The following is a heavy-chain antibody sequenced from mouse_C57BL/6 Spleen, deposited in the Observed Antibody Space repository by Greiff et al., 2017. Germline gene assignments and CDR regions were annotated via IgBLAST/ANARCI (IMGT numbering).Heavy chain of an antibody. J-gene: IGHJ3*01. V-gene: IGHV5-4*01. D-gene: IGHD1-1*01. CDR1: GFTFSSYA. CDR2: ISDGGSYT. Sequence: DVHLVESGGGLVKPGGSLKLSCAASGFTFSSYAMSWVRQTPEKRLEWVATISDGGSYTYYPDNVKGRFTISRDNAKNNLYLQMSHLKSEDTAMYYCARDVGYYGSTWFAYWGQGTLVTVSA. CDR3: ARDVGYYGSTWFAY.